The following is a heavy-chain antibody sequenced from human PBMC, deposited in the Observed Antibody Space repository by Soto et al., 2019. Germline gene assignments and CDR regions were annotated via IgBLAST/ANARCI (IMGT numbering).Heavy chain of an antibody. CDR2: ISATGGST. Sequence: EVELLESGGGLVQPGGSLRLSCAASASTFSNYAMSWVRQAPGKGLEWVSAISATGGSTYYADSVKGRFTSSRDNSRHTVFWQRNSLRAEDTVVYYFEERGGSYWGQGSLVTVSS. CDR3: EERGGSY. D-gene: IGHD3-16*01. V-gene: IGHV3-23*01. J-gene: IGHJ1*01. CDR1: ASTFSNYA.